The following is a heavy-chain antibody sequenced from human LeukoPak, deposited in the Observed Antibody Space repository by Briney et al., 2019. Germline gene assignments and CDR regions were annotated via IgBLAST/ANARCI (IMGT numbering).Heavy chain of an antibody. Sequence: ASVKVSRKASGGTFSSYAISWVRQAPGQGLEWMGGIIPIFGTANYAQKFQGRVTMTRDMSTSTVYMELSSLRSEDTAVYYCARDGDSSGNYYYYYMDVWGKGTTVTVSS. V-gene: IGHV1-69*05. CDR3: ARDGDSSGNYYYYYMDV. D-gene: IGHD3-22*01. CDR2: IIPIFGTA. CDR1: GGTFSSYA. J-gene: IGHJ6*03.